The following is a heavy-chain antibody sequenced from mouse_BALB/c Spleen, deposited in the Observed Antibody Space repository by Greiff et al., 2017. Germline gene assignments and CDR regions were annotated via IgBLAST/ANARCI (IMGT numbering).Heavy chain of an antibody. Sequence: VQLKESGPGLVKPSQSLSLTCTVTGYSITSDYAWNWIRQFPGNKLEWMGYISYSGSTSYNPSLKSRISITRDTSKNQFFLQLNSVTTEDTATYNCAISTMITYYAMDYWGQGTSVTVSS. CDR1: GYSITSDYA. D-gene: IGHD2-4*01. CDR2: ISYSGST. V-gene: IGHV3-2*02. CDR3: AISTMITYYAMDY. J-gene: IGHJ4*01.